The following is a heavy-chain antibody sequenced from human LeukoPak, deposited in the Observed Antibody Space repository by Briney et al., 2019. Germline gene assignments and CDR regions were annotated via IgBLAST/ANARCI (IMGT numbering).Heavy chain of an antibody. J-gene: IGHJ6*03. V-gene: IGHV3-15*01. CDR2: IKSKTDGGTT. Sequence: PGGSLRLSCAASGFTFSNAWMSWVRQAPGKGLEWGGRIKSKTDGGTTDYAAPVKGRFTISRDDSKNTLYLQMTSLKTADTAVYYCTTGLWFGELYYYYMDVWGKGTTVTISS. CDR1: GFTFSNAW. D-gene: IGHD3-10*01. CDR3: TTGLWFGELYYYYMDV.